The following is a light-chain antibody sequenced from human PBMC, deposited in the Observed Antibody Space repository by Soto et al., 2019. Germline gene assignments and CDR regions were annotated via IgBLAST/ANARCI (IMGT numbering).Light chain of an antibody. Sequence: DIQMTQSPSSLSASVGDRVTITCRASQTISNYLNWYQQKPGKAPNLLIYAASSLQSGVPSRFSGSGSGTDFTLTISSLQPEDFATYYCQQSYSPLPTFGGGTKVE. J-gene: IGKJ4*01. CDR2: AAS. CDR1: QTISNY. CDR3: QQSYSPLPT. V-gene: IGKV1-39*01.